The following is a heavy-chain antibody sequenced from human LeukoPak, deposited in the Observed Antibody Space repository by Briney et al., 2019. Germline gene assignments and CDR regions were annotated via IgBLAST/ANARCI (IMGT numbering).Heavy chain of an antibody. CDR2: INWNGGST. J-gene: IGHJ4*02. Sequence: GGSLRLSCAACGFTFDDYGMSWVRQAPGKGLEWVSAINWNGGSTGYADSVKGRFTISRDNAKNSLYLQMNSLRAEDTALYYSARDPLVTYYYDSSGYYYSDYWGQGTLVTVSS. CDR3: ARDPLVTYYYDSSGYYYSDY. D-gene: IGHD3-22*01. CDR1: GFTFDDYG. V-gene: IGHV3-20*04.